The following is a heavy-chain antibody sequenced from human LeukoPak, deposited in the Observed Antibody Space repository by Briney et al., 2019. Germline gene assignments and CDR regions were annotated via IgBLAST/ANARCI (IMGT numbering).Heavy chain of an antibody. D-gene: IGHD3-10*01. Sequence: SVKVSCKASGGTFSSYAISWVRQAPGQGLEWMGGIIPIFGTANYAQKFQGRVTITTDESTSTAHMELSSLRSEDTAVYYCARDRGSGSYYYMDVWGKGTTVTVSS. J-gene: IGHJ6*03. CDR1: GGTFSSYA. V-gene: IGHV1-69*05. CDR2: IIPIFGTA. CDR3: ARDRGSGSYYYMDV.